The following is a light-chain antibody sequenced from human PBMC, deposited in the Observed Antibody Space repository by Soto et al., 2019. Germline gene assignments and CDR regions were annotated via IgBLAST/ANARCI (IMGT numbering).Light chain of an antibody. CDR1: QSVSSSN. V-gene: IGKV3-20*01. Sequence: EIVMTQSPATLSVSPGGRATLSCRASQSVSSSNFAWYQQKPAQAPRLLIYGASRRAPGIPERFSGSGSGTDFTLTISRLEPEDFAVYYCQQYLTSPKTFGQGTKVDIK. CDR2: GAS. CDR3: QQYLTSPKT. J-gene: IGKJ1*01.